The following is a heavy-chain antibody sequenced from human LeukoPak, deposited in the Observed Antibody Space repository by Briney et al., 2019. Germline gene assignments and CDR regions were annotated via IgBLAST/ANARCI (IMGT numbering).Heavy chain of an antibody. D-gene: IGHD6-25*01. CDR1: GGTFSSYA. V-gene: IGHV1-69*01. CDR3: ARVKAAALPYFDY. Sequence: SVKVSCKXSGGTFSSYAISWVRRAPGQGLEWMGGIIPIFGTANYAQKFQGRVTITADESTSTAYMELSSLRSEDTAVYYCARVKAAALPYFDYWGQGTLVTVSS. CDR2: IIPIFGTA. J-gene: IGHJ4*02.